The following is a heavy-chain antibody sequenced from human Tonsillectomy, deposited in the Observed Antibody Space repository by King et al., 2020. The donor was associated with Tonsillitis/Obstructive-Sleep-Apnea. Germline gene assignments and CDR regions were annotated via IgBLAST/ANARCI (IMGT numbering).Heavy chain of an antibody. D-gene: IGHD4-17*01. CDR1: GFTLSNAW. Sequence: VQLVQSGGGLVKPGGSLRLSCAASGFTLSNAWMSWVRQAPGRGVEWVGRIKSISDVGTADYTAPVKGRFTISRDDSKNTLYLQMNSLKTEDAALYYCSAATVSGAFDIWGQGTVVTVSS. CDR2: IKSISDVGTA. CDR3: SAATVSGAFDI. J-gene: IGHJ3*02. V-gene: IGHV3-15*01.